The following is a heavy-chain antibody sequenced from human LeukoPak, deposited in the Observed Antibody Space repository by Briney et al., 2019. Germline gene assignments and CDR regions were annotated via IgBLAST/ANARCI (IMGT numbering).Heavy chain of an antibody. CDR1: GFTFDDYG. CDR3: ARDGGGDYGDY. Sequence: PGGSLRLSCAASGFTFDDYGMSWVRQAPGKGLEWVAGINRNGDSTGYADSVKGRFTISRDDAKNSLYLQMNSLRAEDTAVYYCARDGGGDYGDYWGQGTLVTVSS. J-gene: IGHJ4*02. CDR2: INRNGDST. V-gene: IGHV3-20*04. D-gene: IGHD3-16*01.